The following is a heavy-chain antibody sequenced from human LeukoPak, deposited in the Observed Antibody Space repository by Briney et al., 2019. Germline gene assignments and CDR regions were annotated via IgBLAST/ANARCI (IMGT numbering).Heavy chain of an antibody. CDR3: ARGDRKPTNYDFPGHDY. CDR1: GGSISSYY. J-gene: IGHJ4*02. CDR2: IYTSGST. Sequence: PSETLSLTCTVSGGSISSYYWSWIRQPAGKGLEWIGRIYTSGSTNYNPSLKSRVTMSVDTSKNQFSLKLSSVTAADTAVYYCARGDRKPTNYDFPGHDYWGQGTLVTVSS. D-gene: IGHD3-3*01. V-gene: IGHV4-4*07.